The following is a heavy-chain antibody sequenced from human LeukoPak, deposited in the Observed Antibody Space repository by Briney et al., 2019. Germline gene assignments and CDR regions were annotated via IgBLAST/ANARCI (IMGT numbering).Heavy chain of an antibody. D-gene: IGHD3-3*01. CDR2: ISGSGGST. J-gene: IGHJ4*02. Sequence: GGSLRLSRVASRFTLSSYAMSWVRQAPGKGLEWVSAISGSGGSTYYADSVKGRFTISRDNSKNTLYVQMNSLSAEDTAGYYCARGPFLEWLLYFDYWGQGTLVTVSS. CDR3: ARGPFLEWLLYFDY. CDR1: RFTLSSYA. V-gene: IGHV3-23*01.